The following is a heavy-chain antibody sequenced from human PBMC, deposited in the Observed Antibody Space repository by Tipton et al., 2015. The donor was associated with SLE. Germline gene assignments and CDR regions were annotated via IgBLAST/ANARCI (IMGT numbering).Heavy chain of an antibody. Sequence: SGFTFSSYAMNWVRQAPGKGLEWVSGIYGDGSSTYYADSVRGRFTISRDNSKNTLYLQMHSLRAEDTAVYYCALQRGYSYGFDYWGQGTLVTVSS. CDR3: ALQRGYSYGFDY. J-gene: IGHJ4*02. CDR2: IYGDGSST. CDR1: GFTFSSYA. D-gene: IGHD5-18*01. V-gene: IGHV3-23*03.